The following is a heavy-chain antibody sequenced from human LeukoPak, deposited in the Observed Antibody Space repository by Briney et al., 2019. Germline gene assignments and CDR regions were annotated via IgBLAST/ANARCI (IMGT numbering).Heavy chain of an antibody. J-gene: IGHJ4*02. CDR2: IYSGGST. D-gene: IGHD1-7*01. CDR3: AKLPSY. Sequence: GGSLRLSCAASGFTVSSHYMTWVRQAPGKGLEWVSVIYSGGSTYYADSVKGRFTVSRDNSKSTLYLQMNSLRAEDTAVYYCAKLPSYWGQGTLVTVSS. CDR1: GFTVSSHY. V-gene: IGHV3-66*02.